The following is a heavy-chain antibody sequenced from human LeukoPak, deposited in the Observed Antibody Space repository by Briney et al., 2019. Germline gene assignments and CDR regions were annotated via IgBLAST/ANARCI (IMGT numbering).Heavy chain of an antibody. CDR1: GFSFRDYP. CDR3: ARDLSYSRDDAFDL. D-gene: IGHD3-22*01. CDR2: ISAGADVI. J-gene: IGHJ3*01. V-gene: IGHV3-23*01. Sequence: GGSLRLSCEAAGFSFRDYPMGWVRRASGKRLEWVSGISAGADVIFYADPVKGRFTISRDNSKNTLYLQMNSLRADDTALYYCARDLSYSRDDAFDLWGQGTTVTVSS.